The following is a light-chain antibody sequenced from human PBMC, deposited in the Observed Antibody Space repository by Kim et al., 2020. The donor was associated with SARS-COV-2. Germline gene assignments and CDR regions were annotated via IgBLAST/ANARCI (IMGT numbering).Light chain of an antibody. CDR2: GKN. CDR3: NSRNSNNNVL. Sequence: VALGQTVRITCQGDSLRSYYATWYQQKPGQAPILVIYGKNNRPSGIPDRFSGSSSGNTASLTITGTQAGDEADYYCNSRNSNNNVLFGGGTQLTVL. V-gene: IGLV3-19*01. J-gene: IGLJ2*01. CDR1: SLRSYY.